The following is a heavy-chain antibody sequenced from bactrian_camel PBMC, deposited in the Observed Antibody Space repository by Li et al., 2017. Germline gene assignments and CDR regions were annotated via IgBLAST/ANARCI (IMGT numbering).Heavy chain of an antibody. Sequence: HVQLVESGGGSVQAGGSLRLSCTASGFTRDDSGMGWYRQAPGNECKEVSTINSDGTTDYANSVKGRFTISRDNAKNTVYLQMNSLKPEDTAMYHCAAKECDYEGDGPDFDFWGQGTQVTVS. CDR2: INSDGTT. V-gene: IGHV3S63*01. CDR1: GFTRDDSG. J-gene: IGHJ6*01. CDR3: AAKECDYEGDGPDFDF. D-gene: IGHD4*01.